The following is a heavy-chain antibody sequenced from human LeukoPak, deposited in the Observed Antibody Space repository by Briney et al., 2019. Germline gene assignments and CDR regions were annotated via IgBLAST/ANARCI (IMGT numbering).Heavy chain of an antibody. J-gene: IGHJ3*02. CDR2: ISSSSSYI. CDR3: ARDLLAGYVDYGDFDAFDI. CDR1: GFTFSSYS. D-gene: IGHD4-17*01. V-gene: IGHV3-21*01. Sequence: GGSLRLSCAASGFTFSSYSMNWFRKAPGKGLEWVSSISSSSSYIYYADSVKGRFTISRDNAKNSLYLQMNSLRAEDTAVYYCARDLLAGYVDYGDFDAFDIWGQGTMVTVSS.